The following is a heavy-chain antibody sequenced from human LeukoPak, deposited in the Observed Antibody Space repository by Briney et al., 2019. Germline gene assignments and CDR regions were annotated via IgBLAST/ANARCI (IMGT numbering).Heavy chain of an antibody. Sequence: SETLSLTCTVSGGSISSYYWSWSRQPPGRGLEWIGYIYYSGSTNYNPSLKSRVTISVDTSKNQFSLKLSSVTAADTAVYYCARSPHYYGSGSLDYWGQGTLVTVSS. D-gene: IGHD3-10*01. CDR2: IYYSGST. CDR1: GGSISSYY. J-gene: IGHJ4*02. CDR3: ARSPHYYGSGSLDY. V-gene: IGHV4-59*01.